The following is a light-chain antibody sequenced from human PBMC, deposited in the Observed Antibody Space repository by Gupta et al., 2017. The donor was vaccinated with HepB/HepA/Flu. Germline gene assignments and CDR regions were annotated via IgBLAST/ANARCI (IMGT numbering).Light chain of an antibody. CDR1: QNINNW. CDR2: QAS. CDR3: QKDYSYWGT. J-gene: IGKJ4*02. V-gene: IGKV1-5*03. Sequence: DIQMTESPSTLSASVGDRVTITCRASQNINNWLAWYQQKAGKAPKVLIYQASNLASGVPSRFSGGGSGTEFTLTISSLQPDDFATYFCQKDYSYWGTFGEGTKVEIK.